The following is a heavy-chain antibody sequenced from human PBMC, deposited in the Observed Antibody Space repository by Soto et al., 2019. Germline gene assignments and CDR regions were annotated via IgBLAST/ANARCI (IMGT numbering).Heavy chain of an antibody. D-gene: IGHD3-3*01. CDR2: ISYDGTNT. J-gene: IGHJ4*02. CDR1: EFTFSTYP. CDR3: ARGASDFWNAYPEIHFFDY. Sequence: QVLLVESGGGVVQPGRSLRLSCAASEFTFSTYPMHWVRQAPGKGLEWVAVISYDGTNTYYADSVKGRFTISRDNSKNTLAGQMNSLRGDDTAVYYCARGASDFWNAYPEIHFFDYCGQGAPVFVSS. V-gene: IGHV3-30-3*01.